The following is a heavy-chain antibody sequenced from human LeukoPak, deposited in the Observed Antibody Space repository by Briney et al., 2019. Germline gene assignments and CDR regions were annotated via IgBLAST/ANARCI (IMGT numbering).Heavy chain of an antibody. J-gene: IGHJ6*04. Sequence: GGSLRLSCADSEFSLSTFWVHWVRQAPGKGLEWVSRINPEETTTTYADSVKGRFTISRDYAKNTVYPQMDSLRAEDTAVYYCARDLHGSRDVWGKGTTVTVSS. CDR2: INPEETTT. CDR1: EFSLSTFW. CDR3: ARDLHGSRDV. V-gene: IGHV3-74*01. D-gene: IGHD3-10*01.